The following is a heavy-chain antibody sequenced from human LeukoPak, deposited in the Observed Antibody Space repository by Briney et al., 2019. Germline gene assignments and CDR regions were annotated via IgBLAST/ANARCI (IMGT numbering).Heavy chain of an antibody. J-gene: IGHJ3*01. CDR1: GGSINGYY. CDR2: IYYSGST. D-gene: IGHD3-16*01. Sequence: SETLSLTCTVSGGSINGYYWTWIRQPRGKGLEWIGYIYYSGSTNYNPSLKSRVTLLVHTSKNQFSLRLSSVTAADTAMYYCARRRLGDAFDVWGQGTMVAVSS. V-gene: IGHV4-59*08. CDR3: ARRRLGDAFDV.